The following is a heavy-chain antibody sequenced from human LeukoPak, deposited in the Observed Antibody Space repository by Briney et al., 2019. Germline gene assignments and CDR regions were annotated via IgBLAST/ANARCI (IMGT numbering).Heavy chain of an antibody. D-gene: IGHD3-10*01. CDR1: GVTVSGNY. J-gene: IGHJ6*02. CDR3: AREAYYYGSGTESGGSYFYGMDV. Sequence: GGSLRLSCAASGVTVSGNYMNWVRQAPGQGLEWVSVTYRGGTTYYADSVKDRFTVSRDNSGSTLYLQMNSLRAEDTAVYYCAREAYYYGSGTESGGSYFYGMDVWGPGTTVVVSS. V-gene: IGHV3-66*01. CDR2: TYRGGTT.